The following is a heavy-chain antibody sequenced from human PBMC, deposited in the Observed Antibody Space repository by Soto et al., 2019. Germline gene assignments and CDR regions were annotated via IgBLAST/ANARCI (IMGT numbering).Heavy chain of an antibody. J-gene: IGHJ3*02. CDR3: ARVGTGPSTPLDI. D-gene: IGHD3-9*01. CDR1: GFMFTRST. V-gene: IGHV3-21*01. Sequence: GGSLRLSCVASGFMFTRSTMNWVRQAPGKGLEWVSSITSASDYIFYADSVKGRFTISRDNAKNSLYLQMNSLRAEDTAVYYCARVGTGPSTPLDIWGQGTMVTVSS. CDR2: ITSASDYI.